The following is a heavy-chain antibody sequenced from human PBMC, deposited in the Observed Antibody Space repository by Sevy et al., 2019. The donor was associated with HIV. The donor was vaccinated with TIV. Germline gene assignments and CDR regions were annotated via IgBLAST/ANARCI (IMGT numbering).Heavy chain of an antibody. Sequence: ASVKVSCKASGGTFSSYAISWVRQAPGQGLEWMGGIIPIFGTANYAQKFQGRVTITADESTSTADMELSSLRSEDTAMYYCARYVYCGGDCYFGGFDYWGQGTLVTVSS. CDR2: IIPIFGTA. V-gene: IGHV1-69*13. D-gene: IGHD2-21*02. CDR1: GGTFSSYA. CDR3: ARYVYCGGDCYFGGFDY. J-gene: IGHJ4*02.